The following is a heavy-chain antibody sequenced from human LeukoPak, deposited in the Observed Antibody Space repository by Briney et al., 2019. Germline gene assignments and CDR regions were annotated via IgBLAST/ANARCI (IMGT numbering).Heavy chain of an antibody. CDR2: IFYSGST. D-gene: IGHD3-22*01. J-gene: IGHJ4*02. Sequence: PSETLSLTCTVSGGSIRNYYWSWIRQPPGKGLEWIGYIFYSGSTNYNPSLKSRVTISVDTSKNQFSLKLSSVTAADTAVYYCARSYDSSGYYGVDYWGQGTLVTVSS. CDR1: GGSIRNYY. V-gene: IGHV4-59*01. CDR3: ARSYDSSGYYGVDY.